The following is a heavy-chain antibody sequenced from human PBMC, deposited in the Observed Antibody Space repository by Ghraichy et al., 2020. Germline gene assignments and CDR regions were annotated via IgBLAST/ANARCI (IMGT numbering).Heavy chain of an antibody. CDR1: GFTFRKYA. D-gene: IGHD1-26*01. J-gene: IGHJ2*01. CDR2: ISDSGRIT. V-gene: IGHV3-23*01. Sequence: GGSLRLSCAASGFTFRKYAMSWVRQAPGQGPEWVSAISDSGRITHYADSVEGRFTISRDNSNNTLYLQMNNLKVDDTALYYCVKSIGELGFWYFDLWGRGTLVTVST. CDR3: VKSIGELGFWYFDL.